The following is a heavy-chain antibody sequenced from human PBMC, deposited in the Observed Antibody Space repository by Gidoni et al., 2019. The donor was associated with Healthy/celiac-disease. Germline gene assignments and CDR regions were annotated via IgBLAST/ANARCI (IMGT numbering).Heavy chain of an antibody. J-gene: IGHJ3*02. CDR1: GFTFSSYG. V-gene: IGHV3-33*01. CDR2: IWYDGSNK. CDR3: ARARSSWLWPAAFDI. D-gene: IGHD6-13*01. Sequence: VQPGRSLRLSCAASGFTFSSYGMHWVRQAPGKGLEWVAVIWYDGSNKYYADSVKGRFTISRDNSKNTLYLQMNSLRAEDTAVYYCARARSSWLWPAAFDIWGQGTMVTVSS.